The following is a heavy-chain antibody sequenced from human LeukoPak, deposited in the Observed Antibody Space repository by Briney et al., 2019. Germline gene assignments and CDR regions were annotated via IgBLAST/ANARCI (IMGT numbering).Heavy chain of an antibody. V-gene: IGHV3-23*01. CDR2: ISGIGGST. Sequence: GGSLRLSCAASGFTFSSYAMSWGRETPGRRLGRVLAISGIGGSTYYADSVKGRFTISRDNSKNALYLQMNSLRAEDTAVYYCAKYAGGSGSITPIDYWGQGTLVSVSS. J-gene: IGHJ4*02. D-gene: IGHD3-10*01. CDR3: AKYAGGSGSITPIDY. CDR1: GFTFSSYA.